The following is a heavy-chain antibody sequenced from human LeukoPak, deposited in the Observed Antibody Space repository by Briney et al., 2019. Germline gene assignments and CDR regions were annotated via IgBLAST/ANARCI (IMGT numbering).Heavy chain of an antibody. CDR2: ISAYNGNT. CDR3: ARGRLGLLWFGRVAEFDY. D-gene: IGHD3-10*01. V-gene: IGHV1-18*01. J-gene: IGHJ4*02. CDR1: GYTFTSYG. Sequence: ASVKVSCKASGYTFTSYGISWVRQAPGQGLEWMGRISAYNGNTNYAQKLQGRVTMTTDTSTSTAYMELRSLRSDDTAVYYCARGRLGLLWFGRVAEFDYWGQGTLVTVSS.